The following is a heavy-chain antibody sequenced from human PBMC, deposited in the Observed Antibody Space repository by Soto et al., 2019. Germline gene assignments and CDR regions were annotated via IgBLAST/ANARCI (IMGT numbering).Heavy chain of an antibody. J-gene: IGHJ4*02. CDR1: GFTFSSYG. D-gene: IGHD3-22*01. V-gene: IGHV3-48*01. CDR3: AKDSYNYYDSSGHRLDY. CDR2: IAIGSSTK. Sequence: SLRLSCAASGFTFSSYGMHWVRQAPGKGLEWVSYIAIGSSTKYYADSVKGRFTISRDNSKNTLYLQMNSLRAEDTAVYYCAKDSYNYYDSSGHRLDYWGQGTLVTVSS.